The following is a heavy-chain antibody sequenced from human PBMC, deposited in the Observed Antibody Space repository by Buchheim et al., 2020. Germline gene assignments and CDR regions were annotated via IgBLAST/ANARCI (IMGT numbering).Heavy chain of an antibody. D-gene: IGHD2-15*01. J-gene: IGHJ4*02. CDR3: AKPIFEWVQGDY. V-gene: IGHV3-30*18. CDR2: ISWDGSNK. Sequence: QVQLVESGGGVVQPGRSLRLSCAASGFTFSNFGMHWVRQAPGKGLEWVAVISWDGSNKYYADSVKGRFTISRDNSKSTLYLQMNSLRAEDTAVYYCAKPIFEWVQGDYWGQGTL. CDR1: GFTFSNFG.